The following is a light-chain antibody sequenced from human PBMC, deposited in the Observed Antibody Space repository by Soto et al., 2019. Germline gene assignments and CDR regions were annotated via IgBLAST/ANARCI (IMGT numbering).Light chain of an antibody. CDR3: SSYTGSSIYV. J-gene: IGLJ1*01. CDR2: EVS. V-gene: IGLV2-14*01. CDR1: SSDVGGYKY. Sequence: QSALTQPASVSGSPGQSITISCTGTSSDVGGYKYVSWYQQHPGKAPKLLIYEVSNRPSGASNRFSGSKSGNTASLTISGLQAEDEADYYCSSYTGSSIYVFGTGTKLTVL.